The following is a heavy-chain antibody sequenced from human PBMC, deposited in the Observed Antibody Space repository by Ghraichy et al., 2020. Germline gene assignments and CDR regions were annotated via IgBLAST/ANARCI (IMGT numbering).Heavy chain of an antibody. J-gene: IGHJ4*02. CDR2: LNTDGTTV. D-gene: IGHD1-14*01. V-gene: IGHV3-74*01. CDR1: GFSFTDYW. Sequence: GAPRLSCAASGFSFTDYWMHWVRQTPGRGLEWVSHLNTDGTTVNYADSVKGRFTISRDNAKNTVYLQMISLTVEDTAFYYCVRSYKDGLRHFDCWGQGTLVTVSS. CDR3: VRSYKDGLRHFDC.